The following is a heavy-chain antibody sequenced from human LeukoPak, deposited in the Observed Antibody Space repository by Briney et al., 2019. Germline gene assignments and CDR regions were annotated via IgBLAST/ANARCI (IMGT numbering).Heavy chain of an antibody. Sequence: ASVKVSCKASGYTFTGYYMHWVRPAPGKELEWMGRISPNSGGTNYAQKVQGRVTLTRDTSISTAYMELSSLRSDDTAVYYCARGMYYYDSSGYYYSGYWGQGTLVTVSS. J-gene: IGHJ4*02. CDR2: ISPNSGGT. V-gene: IGHV1-2*06. D-gene: IGHD3-22*01. CDR1: GYTFTGYY. CDR3: ARGMYYYDSSGYYYSGY.